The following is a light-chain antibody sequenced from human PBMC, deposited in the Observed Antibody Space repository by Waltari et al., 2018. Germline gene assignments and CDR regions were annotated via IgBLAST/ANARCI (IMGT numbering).Light chain of an antibody. V-gene: IGKV1-39*01. Sequence: DLQMTQSPSSLSASVGDSVTITCRASQSISSYLNWYPQKPGKAPKLLIYAASSLQSGVPSRFSGSGSGTDFTLTISSLQPEDFATYYCQQSYSTLWTFGQGTKVEIK. CDR1: QSISSY. J-gene: IGKJ1*01. CDR3: QQSYSTLWT. CDR2: AAS.